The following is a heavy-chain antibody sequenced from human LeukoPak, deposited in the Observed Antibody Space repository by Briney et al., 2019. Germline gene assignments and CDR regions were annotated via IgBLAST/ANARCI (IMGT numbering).Heavy chain of an antibody. CDR3: ARGRDPY. V-gene: IGHV4-34*01. Sequence: PSETLSLTCAVYGGAFSGYYWSAIRQPPGRGLEWIGEINHSGSTNYNPSLKIRVTISVDTFKRQFSLKLNSVTAADTAMYYCARGRDPYWGQGTLVTVSS. J-gene: IGHJ4*02. CDR1: GGAFSGYY. CDR2: INHSGST. D-gene: IGHD5-24*01.